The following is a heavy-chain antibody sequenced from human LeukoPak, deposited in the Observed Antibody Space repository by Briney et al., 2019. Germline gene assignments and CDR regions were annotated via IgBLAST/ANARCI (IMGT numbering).Heavy chain of an antibody. CDR1: GYTFTSYG. CDR2: ISAYNGNT. CDR3: ARVEVWFGELLYGWFDP. V-gene: IGHV1-18*04. Sequence: GASVKVSCKASGYTFTSYGISWVRQAPGQGLEWMGWISAYNGNTNYAQKLQGRVTMTTDTSTSTAYMELRSLRSDDTAVYYCARVEVWFGELLYGWFDPGAREPWSPSPQ. D-gene: IGHD3-10*01. J-gene: IGHJ5*02.